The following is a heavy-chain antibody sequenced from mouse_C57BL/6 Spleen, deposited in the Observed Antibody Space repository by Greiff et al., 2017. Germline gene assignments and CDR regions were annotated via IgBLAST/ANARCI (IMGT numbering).Heavy chain of an antibody. J-gene: IGHJ1*03. V-gene: IGHV6-3*01. CDR3: TGTTVVATRSLYWYFDV. CDR1: GFTFSNYW. Sequence: EVKVVESGGGLVQPGGSMKLSCVASGFTFSNYWMNWVRQSPEKGLEWVAQIRLKSDNYATHYAESVKGRFTISRDDSKSSVYLQMNNLRAEDTGIYYCTGTTVVATRSLYWYFDVWGTGTTVTVSS. CDR2: IRLKSDNYAT. D-gene: IGHD1-1*01.